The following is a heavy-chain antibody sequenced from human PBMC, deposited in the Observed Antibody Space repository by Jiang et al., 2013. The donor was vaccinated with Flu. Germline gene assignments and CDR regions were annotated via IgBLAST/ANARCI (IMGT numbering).Heavy chain of an antibody. CDR3: ARPPSYYGGNLHFDY. CDR1: GYSFTSYW. D-gene: IGHD4-23*01. J-gene: IGHJ4*02. CDR2: IYPGDSDT. Sequence: GAEVKKPGESLKISCKGSGYSFTSYWIGWVRQMPGKGLEWMGIIYPGDSDTRYSPSFQGQVTISADKSISTAYLQWSSLKASDTAMYYCARPPSYYGGNLHFDYWGQGTLVTVSS. V-gene: IGHV5-51*03.